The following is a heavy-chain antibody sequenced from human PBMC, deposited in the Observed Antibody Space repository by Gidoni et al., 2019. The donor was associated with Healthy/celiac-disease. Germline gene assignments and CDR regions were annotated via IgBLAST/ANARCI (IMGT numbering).Heavy chain of an antibody. CDR1: GGTFSSYA. Sequence: QVQLVQSGAEVKKPGSSVKVSCKASGGTFSSYAISWVRQAPGQGLEWMGGIIPIFGTANYAQKFQGRVTITADKSTSTAYMELSSLRSEDTAVYYCARATVTTFGWLHLYNWFDPWGQGTLVTVSS. J-gene: IGHJ5*02. CDR3: ARATVTTFGWLHLYNWFDP. CDR2: IIPIFGTA. D-gene: IGHD4-17*01. V-gene: IGHV1-69*06.